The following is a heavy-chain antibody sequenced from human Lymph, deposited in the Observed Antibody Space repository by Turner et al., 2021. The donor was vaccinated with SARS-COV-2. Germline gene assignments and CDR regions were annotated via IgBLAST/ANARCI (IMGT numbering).Heavy chain of an antibody. CDR3: ARREWGGSLGHIDY. J-gene: IGHJ4*02. V-gene: IGHV5-51*01. D-gene: IGHD3-3*01. CDR1: GYSFTNYW. CDR2: IYPDDSDT. Sequence: EVQLVQSGAVVKKPGESLQISCEGSGYSFTNYWIGGVRQMPGKGLEWMGIIYPDDSDTRYSPSFQGQVTISADKSISTAYLQWSSLKASDTAMYYCARREWGGSLGHIDYWGQGTLVTVSS.